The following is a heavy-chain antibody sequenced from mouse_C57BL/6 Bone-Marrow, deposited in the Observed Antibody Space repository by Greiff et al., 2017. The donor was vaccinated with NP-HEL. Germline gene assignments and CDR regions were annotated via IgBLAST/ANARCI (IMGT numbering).Heavy chain of an antibody. CDR1: GYSITSGYD. V-gene: IGHV3-1*01. Sequence: VQLKESGPGMVKPSQSLSLTCTVTGYSITSGYDWHWIRHFPGNKLEWMGYISYSGSTNYNPSLKSRISITHDTSKNHFFLKLNSVTTEDTATYYCARGFQYYFDYWGQGTTLTVSS. CDR3: ARGFQYYFDY. CDR2: ISYSGST. J-gene: IGHJ2*01.